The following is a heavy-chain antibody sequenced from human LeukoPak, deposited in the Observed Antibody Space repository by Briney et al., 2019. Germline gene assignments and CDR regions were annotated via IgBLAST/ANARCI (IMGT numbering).Heavy chain of an antibody. CDR2: ISAYNGNT. J-gene: IGHJ4*02. D-gene: IGHD3-9*01. CDR3: ARDLDILTVYYSGY. CDR1: GYTFTTYG. Sequence: ASVKVSCKASGYTFTTYGITWVRQAPGQGLAWMGWISAYNGNTHYAENLQGRLTMTTDASTSTAYMELRSLRSDDTAVYYCARDLDILTVYYSGYWGQGTLVTVSS. V-gene: IGHV1-18*04.